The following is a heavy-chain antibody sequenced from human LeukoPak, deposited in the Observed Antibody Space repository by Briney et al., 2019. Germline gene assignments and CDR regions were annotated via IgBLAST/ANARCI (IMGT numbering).Heavy chain of an antibody. J-gene: IGHJ5*02. CDR2: IKYDGSEK. CDR1: GFSFSSSYW. CDR3: ARDHQVRSRWFDP. V-gene: IGHV3-7*01. Sequence: GGSLRLSCVASGFSFSSSYWMHWVRQAPGKGLEWLANIKYDGSEKFYADSVKGRFTISRDNAKNSLYLEMNNLRAEDTAVYFCARDHQVRSRWFDPWGQGTLVTASS.